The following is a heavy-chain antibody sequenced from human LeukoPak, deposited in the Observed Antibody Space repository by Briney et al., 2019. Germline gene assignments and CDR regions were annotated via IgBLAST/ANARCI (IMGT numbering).Heavy chain of an antibody. CDR3: AREGYCSGGYCDRGLDY. J-gene: IGHJ4*02. Sequence: GGSLRLSCAASGFTFSSYAMHWVRQAPGKGLEYVSAISSNGGSTYYANSVKGRFTISRDNSKNTLYLQMGSLRAEDTAVYYCAREGYCSGGYCDRGLDYWGQGTLVTVSS. CDR2: ISSNGGST. V-gene: IGHV3-64*01. CDR1: GFTFSSYA. D-gene: IGHD2-15*01.